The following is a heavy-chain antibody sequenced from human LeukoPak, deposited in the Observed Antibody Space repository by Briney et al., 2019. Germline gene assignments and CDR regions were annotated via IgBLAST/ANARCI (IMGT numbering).Heavy chain of an antibody. CDR1: GGTFSSYA. V-gene: IGHV1-18*01. CDR3: ARDSPVVPAANY. D-gene: IGHD2-2*01. J-gene: IGHJ4*02. Sequence: ASVKVSCKASGGTFSSYAISWVRQAPGQGLEWMGWISAYNGNTNYAQKLQGRVTMTTDTSTSTAYMELRSLRSDDTAVYYCARDSPVVPAANYWGQGTLVTVSS. CDR2: ISAYNGNT.